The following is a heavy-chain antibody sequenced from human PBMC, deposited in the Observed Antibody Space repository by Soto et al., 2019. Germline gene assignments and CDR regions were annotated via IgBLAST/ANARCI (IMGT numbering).Heavy chain of an antibody. J-gene: IGHJ4*02. CDR3: ARSGLTDYGDYVAPVVEY. D-gene: IGHD4-17*01. V-gene: IGHV1-69*13. CDR2: IIPIFGTA. Sequence: ASVKVSCKASGGTFSSYAISWVRQAPGQGLEWMGGIIPIFGTANYAQKFQGRVTITADESTSTAYMELSSLRSEDTAVYYCARSGLTDYGDYVAPVVEYWGQGTLVTVSS. CDR1: GGTFSSYA.